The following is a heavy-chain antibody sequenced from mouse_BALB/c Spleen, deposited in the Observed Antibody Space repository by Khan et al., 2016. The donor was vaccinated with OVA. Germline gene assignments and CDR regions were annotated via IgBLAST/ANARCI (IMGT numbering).Heavy chain of an antibody. CDR3: AREMVVDIYWYFDV. V-gene: IGHV7-3*02. Sequence: EVELVESGGGLVQPGGSLRLSCATSGFTFTDYYMSWVRQPPGKALEWLGFSRNKANGYTTEYSASVKGRFTISRANSQSIVYLTMNTLRAEDSATYYCAREMVVDIYWYFDVWGAGPTVTVSS. J-gene: IGHJ1*01. CDR2: SRNKANGYTT. CDR1: GFTFTDYY. D-gene: IGHD1-1*01.